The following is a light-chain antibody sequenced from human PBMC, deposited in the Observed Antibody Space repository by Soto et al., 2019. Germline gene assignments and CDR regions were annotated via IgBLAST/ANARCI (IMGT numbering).Light chain of an antibody. V-gene: IGLV1-44*01. CDR1: SSNIGSNT. CDR2: GNS. J-gene: IGLJ1*01. CDR3: AAWADSPSGRYV. Sequence: QSVLTQPPSASGTPGQSITISCSGSSSNIGSNTVNWYQQLPGTAPTLLIFGNSQRHSGVPDRVSGSKSGTSASLAISGLQSDDEDDYYCAAWADSPSGRYVFGAGTKLTVL.